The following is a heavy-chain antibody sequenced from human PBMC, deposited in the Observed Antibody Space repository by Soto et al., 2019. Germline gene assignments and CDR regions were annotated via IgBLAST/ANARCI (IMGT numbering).Heavy chain of an antibody. CDR3: ERDRYAYGSGSTIDY. D-gene: IGHD3-10*01. CDR2: IVPILGVP. Sequence: QVQLVQSGADVKKPGSSVKVSCKASGGTFSSYTVSWVRQSPGQGREWMGRIVPILGVPNYAQSFQGRVTMTADKVTETAYMALSSVRSEDRAVYSCERDRYAYGSGSTIDYWGQGTLVTVSS. V-gene: IGHV1-69*08. CDR1: GGTFSSYT. J-gene: IGHJ4*02.